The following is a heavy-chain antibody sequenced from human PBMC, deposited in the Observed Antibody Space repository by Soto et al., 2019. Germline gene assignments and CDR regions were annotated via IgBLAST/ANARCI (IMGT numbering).Heavy chain of an antibody. CDR1: GGSISSGGYY. CDR2: IYYIKTT. Sequence: QVQLQESGPGLVKPSQTLSLTCTISGGSISSGGYYWSWIRQHPGKGLEWIGYIYYIKTTYYNPSLKSRVTVSLDTSKNQFSLKLTSVTAADTAVYYCARSVFPWCQGTLVTVSS. V-gene: IGHV4-31*03. CDR3: ARSVFP. J-gene: IGHJ5*02.